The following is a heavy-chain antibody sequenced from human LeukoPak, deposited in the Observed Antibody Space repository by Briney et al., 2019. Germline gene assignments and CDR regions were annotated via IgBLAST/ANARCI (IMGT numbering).Heavy chain of an antibody. CDR1: GFSFSRSA. Sequence: GGSLRLSCAASGFSFSRSAMHWVRQAPGKGLQWVAVMSYDGDNKYYADSVKGRFTISRDNSKNTLYLQMNSLRAEDTAVYYCAKGYSRYYFDYWGQGTLVTVSS. V-gene: IGHV3-30-3*01. CDR2: MSYDGDNK. J-gene: IGHJ4*02. CDR3: AKGYSRYYFDY. D-gene: IGHD2-21*01.